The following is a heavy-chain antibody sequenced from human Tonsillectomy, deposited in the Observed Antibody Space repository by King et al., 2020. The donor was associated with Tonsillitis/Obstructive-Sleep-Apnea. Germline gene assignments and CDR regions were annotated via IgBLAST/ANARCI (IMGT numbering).Heavy chain of an antibody. CDR1: GFTFGDFG. Sequence: VQLVESGGGLVQPGRSLRLSCTASGFTFGDFGMSWVRQAPGKGLEWVGFIRSKAYGGTTEYAAAVKGRSTISRDDSKSIAYLQMNRPKTEDEAVYYCGVVLGTQWYYFDYWGQGTLVTVSS. J-gene: IGHJ4*02. D-gene: IGHD2-8*01. CDR2: IRSKAYGGTT. CDR3: GVVLGTQWYYFDY. V-gene: IGHV3-49*04.